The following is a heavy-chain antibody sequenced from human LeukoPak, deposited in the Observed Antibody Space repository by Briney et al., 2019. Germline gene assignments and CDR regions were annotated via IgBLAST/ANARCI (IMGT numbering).Heavy chain of an antibody. CDR3: ATQGRGRGMWYFDV. CDR2: IDLEEGKK. J-gene: IGHJ2*01. CDR1: GYAPIAVA. Sequence: ASVKVPCKVSGYAPIAVAMHWLRQAPGKGLEWMGGIDLEEGKKINAQKFQGRLSVTEDTSTDTAHMELSNLRTEDTAVYYCATQGRGRGMWYFDVWGRGTLVTVSS. V-gene: IGHV1-24*01. D-gene: IGHD3-10*01.